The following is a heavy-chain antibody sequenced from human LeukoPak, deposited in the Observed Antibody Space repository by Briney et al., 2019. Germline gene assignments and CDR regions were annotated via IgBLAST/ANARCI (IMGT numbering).Heavy chain of an antibody. CDR1: GYTFTGYY. J-gene: IGHJ5*02. V-gene: IGHV1-2*02. D-gene: IGHD2-2*01. CDR2: INPNSGGT. Sequence: ASVKVSCKASGYTFTGYYMHWVRQAPGQGLEWMGRINPNSGGTNYAQKFQGRVTMTRDTSISTAYMELSRLRSDDTAVYYCARDANIVVVPAAIWTNWFDPWAREPWSPSPQ. CDR3: ARDANIVVVPAAIWTNWFDP.